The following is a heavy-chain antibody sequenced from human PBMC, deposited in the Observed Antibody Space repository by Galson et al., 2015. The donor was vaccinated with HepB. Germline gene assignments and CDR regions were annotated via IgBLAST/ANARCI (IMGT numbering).Heavy chain of an antibody. D-gene: IGHD4-17*01. J-gene: IGHJ4*02. CDR1: GFTFSGSA. Sequence: SLRLSCAASGFTFSGSAVYWVRQASRKGLEWIGRIRSKANSYATGYAASVKGRFTISRDDSKNTAYLQMNSLKTEDTAVYYCTSPPHDNGDYFDYWGQGALVTVSS. CDR3: TSPPHDNGDYFDY. CDR2: IRSKANSYAT. V-gene: IGHV3-73*01.